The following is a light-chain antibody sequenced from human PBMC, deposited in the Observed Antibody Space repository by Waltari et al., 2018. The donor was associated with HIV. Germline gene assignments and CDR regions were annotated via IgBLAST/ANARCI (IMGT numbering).Light chain of an antibody. CDR3: AAWDDSLNGHYV. V-gene: IGLV1-44*01. CDR1: SATIGSTP. J-gene: IGLJ1*01. CDR2: SNN. Sequence: SVLTQPPSASGTPAQRVTISRSGISATIGSTPEHWYQQLPVPAPKRLIFSNNQRPSGVPDRFSGSKSGTSASLAISGLQSEDEADYYCAAWDDSLNGHYVFGTGTKVTVL.